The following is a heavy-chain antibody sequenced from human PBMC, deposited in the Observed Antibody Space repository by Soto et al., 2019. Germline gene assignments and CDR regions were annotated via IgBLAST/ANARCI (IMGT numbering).Heavy chain of an antibody. CDR2: IYYSGST. V-gene: IGHV4-59*01. Sequence: SETLSLTCTVSGGSIRNYYWSWIRQPPGKGLEWIGYIYYSGSTNYNPSLKSRVTISVDTSKNQFSLKLNSVTAADTAVYYCARENYGDFFDYWGQGTLVTVSS. CDR3: ARENYGDFFDY. D-gene: IGHD4-17*01. J-gene: IGHJ4*02. CDR1: GGSIRNYY.